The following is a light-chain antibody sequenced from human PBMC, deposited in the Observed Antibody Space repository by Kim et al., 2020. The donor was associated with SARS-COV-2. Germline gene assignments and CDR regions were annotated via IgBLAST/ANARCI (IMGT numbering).Light chain of an antibody. CDR2: DAS. CDR3: QQRGNWPT. J-gene: IGKJ5*01. CDR1: QSVRTY. Sequence: SLSPGERAPPSCRASQSVRTYLAWYQQKPGQSPRLLIYDASNRATGIPARFSGSGSGTDFTLTISSLEPEDFAVYYCQQRGNWPTFGQGTRLEIK. V-gene: IGKV3-11*01.